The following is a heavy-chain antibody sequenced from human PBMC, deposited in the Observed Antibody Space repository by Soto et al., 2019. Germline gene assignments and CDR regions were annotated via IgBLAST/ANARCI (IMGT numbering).Heavy chain of an antibody. CDR2: IYYSGST. CDR1: GGSISSYY. Sequence: SETLSLTCTVSGGSISSYYWSWIRQPPGKGLEWIGYIYYSGSTNYNPSLKSRVTISVDTSKNQFSLKLSSVTAADTAVYYCARGDGLLLWFGELLLMDAFDSWGQGTMVTVSS. CDR3: ARGDGLLLWFGELLLMDAFDS. V-gene: IGHV4-59*01. D-gene: IGHD3-10*01. J-gene: IGHJ3*02.